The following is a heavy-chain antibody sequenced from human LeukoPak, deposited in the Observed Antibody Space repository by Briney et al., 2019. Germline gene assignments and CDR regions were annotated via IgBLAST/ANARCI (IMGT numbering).Heavy chain of an antibody. CDR1: GYTFTSYA. D-gene: IGHD1-26*01. J-gene: IGHJ4*02. Sequence: ASVKVSCKASGYTFTSYAMHWVRQAPGQRLEWMGWINAGNGNTKYSQKFQGRVTITRDTSASTAYMELSSLRSEDTAVYYCARDRWWEPTDFSFDYWGQGTWSPSPQ. CDR2: INAGNGNT. CDR3: ARDRWWEPTDFSFDY. V-gene: IGHV1-3*01.